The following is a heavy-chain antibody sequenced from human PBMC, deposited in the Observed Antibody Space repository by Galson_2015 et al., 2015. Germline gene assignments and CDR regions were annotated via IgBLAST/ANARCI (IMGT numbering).Heavy chain of an antibody. Sequence: SLRLSCAASGFTFSSYAMSWVRQAPGKGLERLSIIYSGGSTYYADSVKGRFAISRDNSKNTLDLQMNSLRAEDTAVYYCATVTKPLRYFDSWGQGTLVTVSS. CDR2: IYSGGST. V-gene: IGHV3-53*01. CDR3: ATVTKPLRYFDS. J-gene: IGHJ4*02. D-gene: IGHD3-9*01. CDR1: GFTFSSYA.